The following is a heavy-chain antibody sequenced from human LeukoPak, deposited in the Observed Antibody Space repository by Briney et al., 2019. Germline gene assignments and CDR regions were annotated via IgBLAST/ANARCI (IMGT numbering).Heavy chain of an antibody. V-gene: IGHV1-69*05. CDR2: IIPIFGTA. CDR1: GGTFNSYA. J-gene: IGHJ4*02. D-gene: IGHD3-16*02. Sequence: ASVKVSCKASGGTFNSYAISWVRQAPGQGVEWMGGIIPIFGTANYAQKFQGRVTITTDESTSTAYMELSSLRSEDTAVYYCARMRLGELSFDYWGQGTLVTVSS. CDR3: ARMRLGELSFDY.